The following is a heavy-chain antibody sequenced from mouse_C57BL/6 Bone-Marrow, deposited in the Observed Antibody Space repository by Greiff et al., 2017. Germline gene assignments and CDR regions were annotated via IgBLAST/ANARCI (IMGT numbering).Heavy chain of an antibody. D-gene: IGHD2-4*01. CDR2: IYPRSGNT. Sequence: VQLQQSGAELARPGASVKLSCKASGYTFTSYGISWVKQRTGQGLEWIGEIYPRSGNTYYNEKFKGKATLTADKSSSTAYMELRSLTSEDSAVYFCARSDYDYDGYAMDYWGQGTSVTVSS. CDR1: GYTFTSYG. CDR3: ARSDYDYDGYAMDY. V-gene: IGHV1-81*01. J-gene: IGHJ4*01.